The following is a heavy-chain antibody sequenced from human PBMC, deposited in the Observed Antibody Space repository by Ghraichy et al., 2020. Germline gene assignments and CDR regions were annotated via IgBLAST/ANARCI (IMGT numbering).Heavy chain of an antibody. J-gene: IGHJ1*01. V-gene: IGHV1-18*01. D-gene: IGHD3-22*01. Sequence: ASVKVSCKASGYTFTSYGISWVRQAPGQGLEWMGWISAYNGNTNYAQKLQGRVTMTTDTSTSTAYMELRSLRSDDTAVYYCARVNPYYYDSSGYYYFQHWGQGTLVTVSS. CDR2: ISAYNGNT. CDR1: GYTFTSYG. CDR3: ARVNPYYYDSSGYYYFQH.